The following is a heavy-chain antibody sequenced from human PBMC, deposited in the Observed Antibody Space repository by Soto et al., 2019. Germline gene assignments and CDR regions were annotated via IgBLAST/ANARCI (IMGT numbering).Heavy chain of an antibody. Sequence: GGSLRLSCAASGFTFSNAWMSWVRQAPGKGLEWVGRIKSKTDGGTTDYAAPVKGRFTISRDDSKNTLYLQMNSLKTEDTAVYYCTTDQYRIYGSGSYYYYYYGMDVWGQGTTVTVSS. J-gene: IGHJ6*02. D-gene: IGHD3-10*01. V-gene: IGHV3-15*01. CDR1: GFTFSNAW. CDR3: TTDQYRIYGSGSYYYYYYGMDV. CDR2: IKSKTDGGTT.